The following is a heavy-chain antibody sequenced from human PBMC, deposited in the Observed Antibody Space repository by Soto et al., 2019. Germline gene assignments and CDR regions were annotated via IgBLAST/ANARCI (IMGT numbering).Heavy chain of an antibody. Sequence: EVQLLESGGGLVQPGGSLRLSCAASGFTFSNYAMNWVRRAPGGGLEWVSTTSGTGGSTHYADSVKGRFTISRDVSKNTLYLQMNSLRAEDTAIYYCAKERSSGYYFFDNWGQGTLVTVSS. CDR3: AKERSSGYYFFDN. CDR1: GFTFSNYA. D-gene: IGHD5-12*01. V-gene: IGHV3-23*01. J-gene: IGHJ4*02. CDR2: TSGTGGST.